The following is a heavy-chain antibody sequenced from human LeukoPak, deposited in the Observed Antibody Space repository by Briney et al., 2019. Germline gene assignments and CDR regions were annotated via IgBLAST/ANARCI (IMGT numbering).Heavy chain of an antibody. CDR2: IYHSGST. D-gene: IGHD3-10*01. V-gene: IGHV4-30-2*01. J-gene: IGHJ4*02. Sequence: SQTLSLTCAVSGGSISSGGYSWSWIRQPPGKGLEWIGYIYHSGSTYYNPSLKSRVTISLDRSKNQFSLKLSSVTAADTAVYYCARGVRYGSGSPYDYWGQGTLVTVSS. CDR1: GGSISSGGYS. CDR3: ARGVRYGSGSPYDY.